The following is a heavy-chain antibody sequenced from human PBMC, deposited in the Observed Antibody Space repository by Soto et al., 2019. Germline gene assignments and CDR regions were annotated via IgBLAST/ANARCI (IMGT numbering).Heavy chain of an antibody. CDR1: GFSLSNARMG. V-gene: IGHV2-26*01. Sequence: SGPTLVNPTETLTLTCTVSGFSLSNARMGVSWIRQPPGKALEWLAHIFSNDEKSYSTSLKSRLTISKGTSKSQVVLTMTNMDPVDTATYYCARTEVEYATYYYYYGMDVWGQGTTVTVSS. CDR3: ARTEVEYATYYYYYGMDV. D-gene: IGHD2-8*02. CDR2: IFSNDEK. J-gene: IGHJ6*02.